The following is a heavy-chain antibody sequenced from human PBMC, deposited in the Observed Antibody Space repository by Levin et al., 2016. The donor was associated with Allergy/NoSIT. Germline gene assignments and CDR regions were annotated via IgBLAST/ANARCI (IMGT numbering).Heavy chain of an antibody. D-gene: IGHD1-1*01. CDR3: ASGPNWNYLDY. V-gene: IGHV4-61*08. CDR1: GESVSSAAYS. J-gene: IGHJ4*02. CDR2: MYDSGRT. Sequence: SETLSLTCTVSGESVSSAAYSWAWIRQPPGKGLEWIGYMYDSGRTNYNPSVKSRVTISVDTSKNQFSLKLSSVTAADTAVYYCASGPNWNYLDYWGQGALVTVSS.